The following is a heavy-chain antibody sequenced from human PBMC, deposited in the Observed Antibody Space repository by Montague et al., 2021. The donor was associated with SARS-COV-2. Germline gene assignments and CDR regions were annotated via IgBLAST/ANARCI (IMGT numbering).Heavy chain of an antibody. CDR2: IKQDGSEK. D-gene: IGHD6-19*01. J-gene: IGHJ6*02. CDR1: GFTFSSYW. V-gene: IGHV3-7*01. Sequence: SLRLSCAASGFTFSSYWMSWVRQAPGKGLEWVANIKQDGSEKYYVDSVKGRFTISRDNARNSLYLQMNSLRAEDTAVYYCARDGIVGWQWLGSTYYGMDVWGQGTTVTVSS. CDR3: ARDGIVGWQWLGSTYYGMDV.